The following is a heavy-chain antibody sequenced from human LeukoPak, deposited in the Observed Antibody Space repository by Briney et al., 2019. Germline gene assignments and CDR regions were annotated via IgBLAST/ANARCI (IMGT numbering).Heavy chain of an antibody. J-gene: IGHJ4*02. D-gene: IGHD2-15*01. CDR3: AREGPAKVVVAPANY. V-gene: IGHV4-34*01. CDR2: INHSGST. CDR1: GGSFSGYY. Sequence: KPSETLSLTCAVYGGSFSGYYWSWIRQPPGKGLEWIGEINHSGSTNYNPSLKRRVTISVDTSKNQFSLKLSSVTAADTAVYYCAREGPAKVVVAPANYWGQGTLVTVSS.